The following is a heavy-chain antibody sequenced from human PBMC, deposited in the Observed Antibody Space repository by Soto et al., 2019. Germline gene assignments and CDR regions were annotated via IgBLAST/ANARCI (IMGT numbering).Heavy chain of an antibody. Sequence: NPGGSLRLSCAASGFTFSDYYMSWIRQAPGKGLEWVSYISSSSSYTNYADSVKGRFTISRDNAKNSLYLQMNSLRAEDTAVYYCARVAYFRRYYDSSGSDAFDIWGQGTMVTVSS. CDR1: GFTFSDYY. D-gene: IGHD3-22*01. CDR3: ARVAYFRRYYDSSGSDAFDI. V-gene: IGHV3-11*06. CDR2: ISSSSSYT. J-gene: IGHJ3*02.